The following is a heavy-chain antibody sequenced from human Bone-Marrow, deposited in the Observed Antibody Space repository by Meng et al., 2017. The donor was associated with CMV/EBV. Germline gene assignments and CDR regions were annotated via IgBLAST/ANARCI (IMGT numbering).Heavy chain of an antibody. J-gene: IGHJ1*01. V-gene: IGHV3-23*01. CDR3: AKGVGVVVPAARYFQH. D-gene: IGHD2-2*01. CDR1: GFTFSSYA. CDR2: ISGSGGST. Sequence: GESLKISCAASGFTFSSYAMSWVRQAPGKGLEWVSAISGSGGSTYYADSVKGRFTISRDNSKTTLYLQMNSLRAEDTAVYYCAKGVGVVVPAARYFQHWGQGTLVTVSS.